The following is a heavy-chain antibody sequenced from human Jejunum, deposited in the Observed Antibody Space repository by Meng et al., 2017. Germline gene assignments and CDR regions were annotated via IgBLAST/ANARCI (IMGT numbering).Heavy chain of an antibody. CDR3: AQKQMPPSQSVEMADSGFDL. V-gene: IGHV2-5*02. Sequence: SGPTLVKPTQTLTLTCTFSGFSLSTSGVGVAWIRQTPGKALEWLALIYWDGDQLYSPSLRSRLTNAKDTSRNQVVLKIYDMDPVDTGTYYCAQKQMPPSQSVEMADSGFDLWGQGTLVTVSS. CDR1: GFSLSTSGVG. D-gene: IGHD3-10*01. CDR2: IYWDGDQ. J-gene: IGHJ5*02.